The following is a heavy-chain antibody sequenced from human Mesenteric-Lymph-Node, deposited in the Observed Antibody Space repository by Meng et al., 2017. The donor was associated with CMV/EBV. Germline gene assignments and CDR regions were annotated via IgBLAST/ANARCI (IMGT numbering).Heavy chain of an antibody. CDR3: AKDMSPVTSPYYYYMDV. V-gene: IGHV3-21*04. CDR2: ISSSSGYI. J-gene: IGHJ6*02. D-gene: IGHD4-17*01. Sequence: GESLKISCAASGFTFSTYSMNWVRQAPGTGLEWVSSISSSSGYIYYADSVKGRFTISRDNAKNSLYLQMNGLRPEDTALYYCAKDMSPVTSPYYYYMDVWGQGTTVTVSS. CDR1: GFTFSTYS.